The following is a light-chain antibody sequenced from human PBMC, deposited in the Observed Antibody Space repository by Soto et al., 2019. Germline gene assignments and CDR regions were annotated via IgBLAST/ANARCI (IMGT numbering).Light chain of an antibody. CDR2: DAS. CDR1: QDISNY. J-gene: IGKJ4*01. CDR3: QQYDNLPGT. Sequence: DIQMTQSPSSLSASVGDRVTITCQASQDISNYLNWYQQKPGKAPKLLIYDASNLETGVPSRFSGSGSGTDFTFTTSSLQPEDIATYYCQQYDNLPGTFGGGTKVEIK. V-gene: IGKV1-33*01.